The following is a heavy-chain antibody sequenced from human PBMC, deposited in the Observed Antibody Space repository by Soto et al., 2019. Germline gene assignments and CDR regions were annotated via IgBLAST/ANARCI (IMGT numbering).Heavy chain of an antibody. CDR2: ISGSGGST. Sequence: GGSLRLSCAASGFTFNSYAMNWVPQAPGKGLEWVSAISGSGGSTYYADTVKGRFTISRDNAKNTLYLQMNSLRVEDTAVYYCAKDGTTSRGYYYGLDVWGQGTTVTVSS. CDR1: GFTFNSYA. J-gene: IGHJ6*02. D-gene: IGHD1-7*01. V-gene: IGHV3-23*01. CDR3: AKDGTTSRGYYYGLDV.